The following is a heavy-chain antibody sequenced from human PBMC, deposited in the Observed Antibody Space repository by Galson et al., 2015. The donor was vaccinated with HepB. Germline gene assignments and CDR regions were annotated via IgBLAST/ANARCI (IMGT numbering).Heavy chain of an antibody. CDR1: GFTVSSNY. J-gene: IGHJ4*02. Sequence: SLRLSCAASGFTVSSNYMSWVRQAPGKGLEWVSVIYSGGSTYYADSVKGRFTISRHNSKNTLYLQMNSLRAEDTAVYYCARGHYDSSGYYSHFDYWGQGTLVTVSS. CDR3: ARGHYDSSGYYSHFDY. V-gene: IGHV3-53*04. CDR2: IYSGGST. D-gene: IGHD3-22*01.